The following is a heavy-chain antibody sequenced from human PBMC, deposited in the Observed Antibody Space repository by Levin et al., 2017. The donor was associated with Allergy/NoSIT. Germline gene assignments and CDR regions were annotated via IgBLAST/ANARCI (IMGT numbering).Heavy chain of an antibody. CDR2: IIPIFGTA. V-gene: IGHV1-69*13. CDR3: ARSFTVTVIVGNYYYGMDV. D-gene: IGHD4-11*01. Sequence: EASVKVSCKASGGTFSSYAISWVRQAPGQGLEWMGGIIPIFGTANYAQKFQGRVTITADESTSTAYMELSSLRSEDTAVYYCARSFTVTVIVGNYYYGMDVWGQGTTVTVSS. J-gene: IGHJ6*02. CDR1: GGTFSSYA.